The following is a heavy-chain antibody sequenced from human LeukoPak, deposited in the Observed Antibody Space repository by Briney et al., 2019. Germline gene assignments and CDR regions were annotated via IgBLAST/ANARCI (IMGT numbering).Heavy chain of an antibody. Sequence: SETLSLTCTVSGGSISSHYWSWIRQPAGEGLEWIGRIYTSGSTNYNSSLKSRVTMSVDTSKKQFSLKLSSVTAADTAVYYCARDGIAAPYGMDVWGQGTTVTVSS. CDR3: ARDGIAAPYGMDV. CDR1: GGSISSHY. V-gene: IGHV4-4*07. J-gene: IGHJ6*02. D-gene: IGHD6-6*01. CDR2: IYTSGST.